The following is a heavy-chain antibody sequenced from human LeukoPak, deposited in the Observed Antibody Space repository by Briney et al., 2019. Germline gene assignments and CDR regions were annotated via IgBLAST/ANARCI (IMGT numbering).Heavy chain of an antibody. CDR3: VSGGFCSSSTSRYDHYYFDY. CDR1: GFIFSDHY. J-gene: IGHJ4*02. V-gene: IGHV3-72*01. CDR2: IRNKASTYTT. D-gene: IGHD2-2*01. Sequence: GGSLRLSCVAFGFIFSDHYMDWVRQAPGKGLEWVGRIRNKASTYTTEYAASVKGRFTISRDDSKNSLYLQMNSLKTEDTAVYYCVSGGFCSSSTSRYDHYYFDYWGQGTLVTVSS.